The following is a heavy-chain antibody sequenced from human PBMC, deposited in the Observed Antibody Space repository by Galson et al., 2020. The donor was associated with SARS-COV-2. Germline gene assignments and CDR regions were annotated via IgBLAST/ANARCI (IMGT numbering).Heavy chain of an antibody. CDR1: GVTFSGFS. J-gene: IGHJ5*02. CDR2: ISNTGSYI. CDR3: ARDADFWTGYSNWFDP. V-gene: IGHV3-21*01. D-gene: IGHD3-3*01. Sequence: GESLKISCIASGVTFSGFSLNWVRLAPDRGLEWVASISNTGSYIYYADSVKGRFTISRDNANNSLFLEMSSLRAEDTAVYYCARDADFWTGYSNWFDPWGQGTLVTVSS.